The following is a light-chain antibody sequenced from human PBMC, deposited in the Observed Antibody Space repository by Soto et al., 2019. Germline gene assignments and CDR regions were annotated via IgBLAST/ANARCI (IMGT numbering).Light chain of an antibody. J-gene: IGKJ1*01. CDR1: QSISY. Sequence: DIQMTQSPSSLSASVGDRVTITCRASQSISYLNWYQQKPGKAPKLLISAASSLQSGVPSRFSGSGSGADFTLTISSLQPEDFATYYCQQSYTTPRPFGQGTKVEIK. V-gene: IGKV1-39*01. CDR3: QQSYTTPRP. CDR2: AAS.